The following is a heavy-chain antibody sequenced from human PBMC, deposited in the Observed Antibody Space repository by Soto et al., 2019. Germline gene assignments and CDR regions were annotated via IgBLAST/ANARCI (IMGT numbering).Heavy chain of an antibody. CDR1: GGSISSSSYY. D-gene: IGHD6-13*01. V-gene: IGHV4-39*01. Sequence: SETLSLTCTVSGGSISSSSYYWGWIRQPPGKGLEWIGSIYYSGSTYYNPSLKSRVTISVDTSRNQFSLKLSSVTAADTAVYYCARGSGIAACNWFDPWGQGTLVTVSS. J-gene: IGHJ5*02. CDR3: ARGSGIAACNWFDP. CDR2: IYYSGST.